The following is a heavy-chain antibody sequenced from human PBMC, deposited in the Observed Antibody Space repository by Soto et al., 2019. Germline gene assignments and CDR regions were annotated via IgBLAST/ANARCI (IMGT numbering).Heavy chain of an antibody. Sequence: GGSLRLSCAASGFTVSSNYMSWVRQAPGKGLEWVSAIYGGGSTYYADSVKGRFTISRDNSKNTLYLQMNSLRAEDTAVYYCAREIYQPPGYYYGMDVWGQGTTVTVSS. J-gene: IGHJ6*02. CDR2: IYGGGST. D-gene: IGHD2-2*01. V-gene: IGHV3-53*01. CDR3: AREIYQPPGYYYGMDV. CDR1: GFTVSSNY.